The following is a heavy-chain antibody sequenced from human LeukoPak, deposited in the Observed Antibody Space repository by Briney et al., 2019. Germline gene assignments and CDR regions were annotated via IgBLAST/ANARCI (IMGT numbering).Heavy chain of an antibody. Sequence: PGGSLRLSCAASGITVSSNYMSWVRQAPGKGLEWVSVIHSGGTTDYADSVKGRFTISRDNSKNTLYLQMSSLRAEDTAVYYCAKGGHGYWDFDLWGRGTLVTVSS. CDR2: IHSGGTT. J-gene: IGHJ2*01. CDR3: AKGGHGYWDFDL. CDR1: GITVSSNY. V-gene: IGHV3-66*01. D-gene: IGHD3-16*01.